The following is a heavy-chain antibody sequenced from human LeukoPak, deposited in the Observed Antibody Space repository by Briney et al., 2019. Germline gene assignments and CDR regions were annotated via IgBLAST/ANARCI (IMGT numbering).Heavy chain of an antibody. CDR1: GFTVSNSY. CDR3: ARGIAVAGNLGTFDY. J-gene: IGHJ4*02. D-gene: IGHD6-19*01. Sequence: GRSLRLSCAASGFTVSNSYMSWVRQAPGKGLEWVSLIYSGGNTYYADSVKGRFTISRDNSKNTLYLQMNSLRVEDTAVYYCARGIAVAGNLGTFDYWGQGTLVTVSS. CDR2: IYSGGNT. V-gene: IGHV3-66*01.